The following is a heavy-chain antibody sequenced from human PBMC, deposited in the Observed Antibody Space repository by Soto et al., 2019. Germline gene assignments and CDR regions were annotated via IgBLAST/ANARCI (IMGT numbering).Heavy chain of an antibody. V-gene: IGHV1-69*13. D-gene: IGHD3-10*01. CDR3: ARGGRPYYYGSGSTPGMDV. J-gene: IGHJ6*02. CDR1: GGTFSSYA. Sequence: SVKVSCKASGGTFSSYAISWVRQAPGQGLEWMGGIIPIFGTANYAQKFQGRVTITADESTSTAYMELSSLRSEDTAVYYCARGGRPYYYGSGSTPGMDVWGQGTTVTVSS. CDR2: IIPIFGTA.